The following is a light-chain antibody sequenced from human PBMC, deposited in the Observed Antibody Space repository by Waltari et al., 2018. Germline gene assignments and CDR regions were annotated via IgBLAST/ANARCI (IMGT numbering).Light chain of an antibody. CDR2: AAS. CDR1: QGISSY. J-gene: IGKJ3*01. V-gene: IGKV1-9*01. Sequence: DIELTHSPSFLSASVGDRFTITCRASQGISSYLAWYHQKPGKAPKLLSYAASTLQSEVPARFSGSGSGTEFTLTISSLQPEDFATYYCQQLNSYPLFTFGPGTKVEIK. CDR3: QQLNSYPLFT.